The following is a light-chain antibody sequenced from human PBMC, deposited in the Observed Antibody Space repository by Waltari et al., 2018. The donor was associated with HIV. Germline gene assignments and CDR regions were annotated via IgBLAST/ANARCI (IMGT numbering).Light chain of an antibody. Sequence: QSALTQPPSVSGFPGQSIAIAHPGTSSHLGHYNHDSWYQKHPGKAPNLIVYDVNYRPSGVSYRFSGSKSGNSASLTISGLQVDDEADYFCASYTVSGSLVFGGPTTLTVL. CDR3: ASYTVSGSLV. J-gene: IGLJ3*02. CDR1: SSHLGHYNH. V-gene: IGLV2-14*03. CDR2: DVN.